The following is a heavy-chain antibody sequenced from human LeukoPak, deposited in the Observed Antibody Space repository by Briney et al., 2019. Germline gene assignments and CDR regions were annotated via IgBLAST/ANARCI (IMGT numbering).Heavy chain of an antibody. CDR2: IRSYPYGATT. Sequence: GGSLRLSCTTSGFTFADYGVNWVRQAPGKGLEWVGSIRSYPYGATTEYGASVKGRFSISRDDSRRTAYLQMNYLRPEDTGVYYCTRDNLPIVVVTPPFDFWGQGTLVTVSS. V-gene: IGHV3-49*04. D-gene: IGHD2-21*02. CDR3: TRDNLPIVVVTPPFDF. CDR1: GFTFADYG. J-gene: IGHJ4*02.